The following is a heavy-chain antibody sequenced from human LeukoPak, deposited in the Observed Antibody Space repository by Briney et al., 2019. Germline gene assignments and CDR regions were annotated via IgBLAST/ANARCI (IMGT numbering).Heavy chain of an antibody. D-gene: IGHD3-3*01. J-gene: IGHJ4*02. CDR2: INPNGGGT. CDR1: GYTFTDYH. CDR3: ARVQRSLLRFLEWLPNFDY. V-gene: IGHV1-2*02. Sequence: ASVKVSCKASGYTFTDYHIHWVRQAPGQGLEWMGWINPNGGGTNYAQKLQGRVTMTTDTSTSTAYMELRSLRSDDTAVYYCARVQRSLLRFLEWLPNFDYWGQGTLVTVSS.